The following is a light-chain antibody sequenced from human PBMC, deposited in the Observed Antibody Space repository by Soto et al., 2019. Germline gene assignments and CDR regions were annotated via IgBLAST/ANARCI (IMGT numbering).Light chain of an antibody. V-gene: IGKV4-1*01. CDR1: QSVLYSSNNKNY. CDR3: QQFYTSPIT. Sequence: DIVMTQSPDSLPVSLGERATINCQSSQSVLYSSNNKNYLAWYQQKPGQPPKLLIYWASTRESGVPDRFSGSGSGTDFTLTSSSLQAEDVAVYYCQQFYTSPITFGQGTRLEIK. J-gene: IGKJ2*01. CDR2: WAS.